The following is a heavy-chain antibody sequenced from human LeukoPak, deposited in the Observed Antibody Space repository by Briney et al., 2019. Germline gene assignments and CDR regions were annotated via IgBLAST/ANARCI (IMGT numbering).Heavy chain of an antibody. V-gene: IGHV4-59*08. Sequence: SETLSLTCTVSGGSISSYYWSWIRQPPGKGLEWIGYIYYSGSTNYNPSLKSRVTISVDTSKNQFSLKLSSVTAADTAVYYCARRIPFYDILTGYYAFFYFDYWGQGTLVTVSS. D-gene: IGHD3-9*01. CDR1: GGSISSYY. J-gene: IGHJ4*02. CDR3: ARRIPFYDILTGYYAFFYFDY. CDR2: IYYSGST.